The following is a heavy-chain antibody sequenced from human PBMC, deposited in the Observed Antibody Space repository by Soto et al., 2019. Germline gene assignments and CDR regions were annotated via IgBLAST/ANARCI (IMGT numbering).Heavy chain of an antibody. V-gene: IGHV3-74*01. J-gene: IGHJ6*02. D-gene: IGHD6-19*01. Sequence: GGSLRLSCAASGFTFSSYWMHWVRQAPGKGLVWVSHINSDESSTTYADSVKGRFTISRDNAKNTLYLQMNSLRAEDTAVYYCARGYSSGWYPRAFDVWGQGTTVTVSS. CDR3: ARGYSSGWYPRAFDV. CDR2: INSDESST. CDR1: GFTFSSYW.